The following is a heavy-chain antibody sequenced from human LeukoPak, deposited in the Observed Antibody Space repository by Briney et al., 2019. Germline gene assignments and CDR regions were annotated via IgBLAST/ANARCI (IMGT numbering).Heavy chain of an antibody. CDR3: ATSTVTNPEDYHHYYMDG. D-gene: IGHD4-11*01. J-gene: IGHJ6*03. CDR2: IYYRGST. CDR1: GASITSYY. Sequence: PSETLSLTCTVSGASITSYYWSWIRQPPGKGLEWIGYIYYRGSTNYNLSLKSRVTISLDTSKNQVSLRLRSVTAADTAVYYCATSTVTNPEDYHHYYMDGWGKGTTVTGS. V-gene: IGHV4-59*03.